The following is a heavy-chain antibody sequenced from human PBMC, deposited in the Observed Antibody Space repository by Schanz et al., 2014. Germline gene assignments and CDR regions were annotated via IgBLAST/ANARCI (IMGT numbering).Heavy chain of an antibody. CDR3: AREQIMAAAGLVDY. CDR1: GFTFTTHS. V-gene: IGHV3-23*04. Sequence: EVQLVESGGGLVQPGGSLRLSCAASGFTFTTHSMTWVRQAPGKGLEWVSGISGSGGSTYYADSVKGRFTISRDNSKTTLSLQMNSLRAEDTAVYYCAREQIMAAAGLVDYWGHGTLVTVSS. CDR2: ISGSGGST. D-gene: IGHD6-13*01. J-gene: IGHJ4*01.